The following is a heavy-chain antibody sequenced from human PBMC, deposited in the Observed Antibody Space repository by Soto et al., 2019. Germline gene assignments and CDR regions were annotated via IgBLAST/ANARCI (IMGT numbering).Heavy chain of an antibody. CDR1: GYTFTSYG. D-gene: IGHD6-19*01. CDR3: ARAPSIAVAGTRLQDFDY. CDR2: ISAYNGNT. Sequence: AASVKVSCKASGYTFTSYGISWVRQAPGQGLEWMGWISAYNGNTNYAQKLQGRVTMTTDTSTSTAYMELRSLRSDDTAVYYCARAPSIAVAGTRLQDFDYWGQGTLVTVSS. J-gene: IGHJ4*02. V-gene: IGHV1-18*01.